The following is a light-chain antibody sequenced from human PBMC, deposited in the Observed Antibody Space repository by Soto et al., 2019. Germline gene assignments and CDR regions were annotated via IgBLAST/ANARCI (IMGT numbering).Light chain of an antibody. CDR2: DAS. CDR3: QQYDTSPT. Sequence: PGERATLSCTASHSLSSKSLVWYQQKSGQTPRVLIYDASSRATGIPDRFSGSGSGTDFTLTISRLEPEDSAVYFCQQYDTSPTFGQGTKVDIK. J-gene: IGKJ1*01. CDR1: HSLSSKS. V-gene: IGKV3-20*01.